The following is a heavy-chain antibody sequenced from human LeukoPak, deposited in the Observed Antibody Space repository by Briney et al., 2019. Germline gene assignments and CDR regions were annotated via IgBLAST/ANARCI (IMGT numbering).Heavy chain of an antibody. CDR2: ISGSGTST. CDR3: AKSTGAYSSDHYFDY. J-gene: IGHJ4*02. D-gene: IGHD6-19*01. V-gene: IGHV3-23*01. CDR1: GFTFSSYA. Sequence: GGSLRLSCAASGFTFSSYAMSWVRQAPGKGLEWVSAISGSGTSTYYADSVKGRFTISSDNSKNTLYLQMNSLRAEDTAVYYCAKSTGAYSSDHYFDYWGQGTLVTVSA.